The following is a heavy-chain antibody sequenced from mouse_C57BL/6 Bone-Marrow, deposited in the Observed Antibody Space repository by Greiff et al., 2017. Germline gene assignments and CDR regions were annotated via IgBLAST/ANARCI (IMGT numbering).Heavy chain of an antibody. CDR3: AREEIYYGNYPYAMDY. V-gene: IGHV1-84*01. J-gene: IGHJ4*01. Sequence: QVQLQQSGPELVKPGASVKISCKASGYTFTDYSINWVKQRPGQGLEWIGWIYPGGGNTKYNEKFKGKATLTVDTSSSTAYMQLSSLTSEDSAVYFCAREEIYYGNYPYAMDYWGQGTSVTVSS. CDR2: IYPGGGNT. D-gene: IGHD2-1*01. CDR1: GYTFTDYS.